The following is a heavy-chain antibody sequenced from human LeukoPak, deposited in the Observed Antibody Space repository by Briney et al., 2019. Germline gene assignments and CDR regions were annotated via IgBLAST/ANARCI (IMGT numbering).Heavy chain of an antibody. CDR3: ARSFTGELGGVDD. CDR1: GGTFSSYA. D-gene: IGHD3-16*01. Sequence: SVKVSCKASGGTFSSYAISWVRQAPGQGLEWMGGIIPIFGTANYAQKFQGRVTITADESTSTAYMELSSLRSEDTAVYYCARSFTGELGGVDDWGQGTLVTVSS. J-gene: IGHJ4*02. V-gene: IGHV1-69*01. CDR2: IIPIFGTA.